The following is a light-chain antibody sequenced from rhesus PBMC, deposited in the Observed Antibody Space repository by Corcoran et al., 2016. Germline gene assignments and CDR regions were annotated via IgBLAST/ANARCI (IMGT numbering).Light chain of an antibody. CDR3: YQHSSGYS. CDR1: QSVSSY. CDR2: GAP. V-gene: IGKV3-10*01. J-gene: IGKJ2*01. Sequence: QVILTQSPATLSLSPGERATLSCRASQSVSSYLAWYQQKPGQAPRLLISGAPRRATGVPDRLSGSGSGTDFTLTISSLGPEDVGVYPCYQHSSGYSFGQGTKVEIK.